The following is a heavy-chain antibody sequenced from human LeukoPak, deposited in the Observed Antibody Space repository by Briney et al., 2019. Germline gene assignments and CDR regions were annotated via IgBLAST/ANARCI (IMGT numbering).Heavy chain of an antibody. D-gene: IGHD2-2*02. J-gene: IGHJ5*02. V-gene: IGHV5-51*01. Sequence: GESLKISCKTSGFRFTTYWIVWVRQVPGKGLESVGIIAPGDAATRYSPSFQGQVTMSADKSLTTAYLQWDSLTASDTALYYCALRAGYSSARAYAGWLDPWGQGTLVTVSS. CDR3: ALRAGYSSARAYAGWLDP. CDR2: IAPGDAAT. CDR1: GFRFTTYW.